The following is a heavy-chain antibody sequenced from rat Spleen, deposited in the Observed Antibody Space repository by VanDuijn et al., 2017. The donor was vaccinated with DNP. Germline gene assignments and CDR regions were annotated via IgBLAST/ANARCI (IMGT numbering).Heavy chain of an antibody. CDR1: GFTFSGYY. CDR3: ERHGTEQCFDY. V-gene: IGHV5-29*01. CDR2: ISSDGSGT. J-gene: IGHJ2*01. Sequence: EVQLVESDGGLVQPGRSLKVSCAASGFTFSGYYMAWVRQAPTKGLEWVASISSDGSGTYYRTSVRGRFTISRDNAKSTLYLQMDSLRSEETATYDCERHGTEQCFDYWGQGVMVTVSS. D-gene: IGHD1-1*01.